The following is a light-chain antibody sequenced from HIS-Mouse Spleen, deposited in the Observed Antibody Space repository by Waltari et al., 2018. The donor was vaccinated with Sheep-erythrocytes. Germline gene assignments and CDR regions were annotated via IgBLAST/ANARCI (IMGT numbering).Light chain of an antibody. V-gene: IGLV3-1*01. CDR1: QLGDKY. CDR2: QDS. Sequence: SYELTQPPSVYVSPGQTASITCPGDQLGDKYACWYQQKPGQSPVLVIYQDSKRPSGIPERFSGSNSGNTATLTISGTQAMDEADYYCQAWDSSTAWVFGGGTKLTVL. J-gene: IGLJ3*02. CDR3: QAWDSSTAWV.